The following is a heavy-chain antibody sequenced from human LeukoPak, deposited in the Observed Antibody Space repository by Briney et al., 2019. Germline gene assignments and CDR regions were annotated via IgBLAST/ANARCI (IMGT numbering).Heavy chain of an antibody. V-gene: IGHV4-59*01. CDR2: IYYSGST. D-gene: IGHD3-10*01. J-gene: IGHJ5*02. Sequence: SETLSLTCTVSGGSISSYYWSWIRQPPGKGLEWIGYIYYSGSTNYNPSPKSRVTISVDTSKNQFSLTLSSVTAADTAVYYCARSLWFGEGGFWFDPWGRGTLVTVSS. CDR3: ARSLWFGEGGFWFDP. CDR1: GGSISSYY.